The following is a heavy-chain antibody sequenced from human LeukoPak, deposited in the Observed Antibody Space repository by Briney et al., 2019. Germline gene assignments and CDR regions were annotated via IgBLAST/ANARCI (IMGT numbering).Heavy chain of an antibody. Sequence: GGSLRLSSAASGFTLSSHWMGWVRQAPGKGLEWVANIKQDGSETYYVGSVKGRFTISRDNAENSLYLQMNSLGVDDTAVYYCGTYSINNAQEFQYWGQGTLVTVPS. J-gene: IGHJ1*01. CDR1: GFTLSSHW. CDR3: GTYSINNAQEFQY. D-gene: IGHD4-11*01. CDR2: IKQDGSET. V-gene: IGHV3-7*01.